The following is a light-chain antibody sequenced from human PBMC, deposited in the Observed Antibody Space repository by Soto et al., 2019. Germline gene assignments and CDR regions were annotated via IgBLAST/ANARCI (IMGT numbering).Light chain of an antibody. J-gene: IGKJ1*01. Sequence: EIVMTQSPATLSVSPGERATLSCRASQSVSSNLAWYQQKPGQSPRLLIYDASTRATGIPARFSGSGSGTEFPLTITRLQSEDFAVYYCQQYNNWPLAFGQGTKVEIK. V-gene: IGKV3-15*01. CDR1: QSVSSN. CDR2: DAS. CDR3: QQYNNWPLA.